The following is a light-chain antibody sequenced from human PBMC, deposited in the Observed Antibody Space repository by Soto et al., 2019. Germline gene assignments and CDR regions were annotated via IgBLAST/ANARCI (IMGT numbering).Light chain of an antibody. Sequence: EIVLTQSPATLSVSPGERATLSCRASQSVSSYLAWYQQKPGQAPRLLIYDASNRATGIPARFSGSGSGTDFTLTISNLEPEDFAVYYCQHRSNWPQTFGQGTKLEIK. CDR3: QHRSNWPQT. CDR1: QSVSSY. J-gene: IGKJ2*01. V-gene: IGKV3-11*01. CDR2: DAS.